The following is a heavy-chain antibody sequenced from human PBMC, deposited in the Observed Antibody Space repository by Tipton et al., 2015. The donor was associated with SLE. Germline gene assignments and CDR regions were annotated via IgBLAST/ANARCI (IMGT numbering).Heavy chain of an antibody. J-gene: IGHJ4*02. CDR3: ARGLASDFRSGYPGYYFDY. D-gene: IGHD3-3*01. V-gene: IGHV4-39*07. CDR2: IYYSGST. CDR1: GGSISSSSYY. Sequence: TLSLTCTVSGGSISSSSYYWGWIRQPPGKGLEWFGSIYYSGSTYYNPSLKSRVTISVDTSKNQFSLKLSSVTAADTAVYYCARGLASDFRSGYPGYYFDYWGQGTLVTVSS.